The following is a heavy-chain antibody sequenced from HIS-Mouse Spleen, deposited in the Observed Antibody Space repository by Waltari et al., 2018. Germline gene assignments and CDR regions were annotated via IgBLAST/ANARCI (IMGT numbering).Heavy chain of an antibody. V-gene: IGHV4-39*07. CDR1: GGSSSSSSYY. D-gene: IGHD6-13*01. CDR2: IYCIGST. Sequence: QLQLQESGPGLVKPSETLSLTCTVSGGSSSSSSYYWGWIRQPTGKGLEWFGSIYCIGSTYYNPSLKSRVTISVDTSKNQFSLKLSSVTAADTAVYYCAREIPYSSSWYDWYFDLWGRGTLVTVSS. CDR3: AREIPYSSSWYDWYFDL. J-gene: IGHJ2*01.